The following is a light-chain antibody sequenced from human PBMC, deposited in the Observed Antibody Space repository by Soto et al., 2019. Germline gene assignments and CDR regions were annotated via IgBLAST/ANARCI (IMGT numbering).Light chain of an antibody. CDR1: QSISSY. CDR2: AAS. CDR3: QQSYSTPVD. V-gene: IGKV1-39*01. J-gene: IGKJ2*01. Sequence: DIQMTQSPSSLSASVGDRVTITCRASQSISSYLNWYQHKPGKAPRLLIYAASSLQSGVPSRSSGSGSGTEFTLTISSLQPEDSAPYYCQQSYSTPVDFGQGTQLEIK.